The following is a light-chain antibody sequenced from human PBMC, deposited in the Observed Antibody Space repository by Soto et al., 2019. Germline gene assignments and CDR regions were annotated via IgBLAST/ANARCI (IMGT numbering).Light chain of an antibody. V-gene: IGKV3-15*01. CDR2: GAS. Sequence: EIVLTQSPATLSLSPGKRATLSCRASQSVNSNLAWYQQKPGQAPKLLIYGASTRATGIPARFSGSGSGTEFTLTISSLQSEDFAVYYCQQYNNWPRTFGQGTKVDIK. J-gene: IGKJ1*01. CDR1: QSVNSN. CDR3: QQYNNWPRT.